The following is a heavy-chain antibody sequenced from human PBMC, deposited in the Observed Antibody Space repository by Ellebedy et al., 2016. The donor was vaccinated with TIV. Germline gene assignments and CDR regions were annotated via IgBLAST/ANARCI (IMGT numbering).Heavy chain of an antibody. D-gene: IGHD2-21*01. CDR3: VPRMVVAFEY. J-gene: IGHJ4*02. Sequence: GESLKISCSASGLTLSNYAMHWVRQAPGKGLEYVSAISNNGGSTYYADSVKGRFTISRDNSKNTLYLQMSSLSAEDTAVYYCVPRMVVAFEYWGQGSLGTVSS. V-gene: IGHV3-64D*09. CDR1: GLTLSNYA. CDR2: ISNNGGST.